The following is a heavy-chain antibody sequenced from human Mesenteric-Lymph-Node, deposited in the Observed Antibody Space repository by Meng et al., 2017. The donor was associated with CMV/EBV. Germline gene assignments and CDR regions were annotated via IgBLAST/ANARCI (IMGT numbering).Heavy chain of an antibody. CDR2: IIPIFGTA. CDR3: ARVPLYCSSTSCYQPAEYFQH. CDR1: SYA. V-gene: IGHV1-69*01. D-gene: IGHD2-2*01. Sequence: SYAIRWVRQAPGQGLDWMGGIIPIFGTANYAQKFQGRVTITADESTSTAYMELSSLRSEDTAVYYCARVPLYCSSTSCYQPAEYFQHWGQGTLVTVSS. J-gene: IGHJ1*01.